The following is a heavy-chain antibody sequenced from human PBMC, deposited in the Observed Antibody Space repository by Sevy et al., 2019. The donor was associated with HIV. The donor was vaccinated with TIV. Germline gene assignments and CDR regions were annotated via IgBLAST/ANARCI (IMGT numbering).Heavy chain of an antibody. CDR3: ARGSVVRGVIIKNYFDY. CDR2: IYPGDSDT. Sequence: GESLKISCKGSGYSFTTSWIGWVRQMPGKGLEWMGIIYPGDSDTRYSPSFQGQVTISAVKSISTAYLQWSSLKASDTAMYYCARGSVVRGVIIKNYFDYWGQGTLVTVSS. J-gene: IGHJ4*02. CDR1: GYSFTTSW. D-gene: IGHD3-10*01. V-gene: IGHV5-51*01.